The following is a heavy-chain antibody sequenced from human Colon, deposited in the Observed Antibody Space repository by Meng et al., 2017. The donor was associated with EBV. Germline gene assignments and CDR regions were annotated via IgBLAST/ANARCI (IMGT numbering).Heavy chain of an antibody. Sequence: QVQLQQWGARLLKPSETLSLTCDVSGGSIRNDPWWSWVRQAPGKGLEWIGEIYHSGRTNYNPSVKSRVSMSVDKSQNHFSLRLSSVTAADTAVYYCTTLYGDSISWGQGTLVTVSS. CDR3: TTLYGDSIS. CDR2: IYHSGRT. CDR1: GGSIRNDPW. V-gene: IGHV4-4*02. D-gene: IGHD4-17*01. J-gene: IGHJ4*02.